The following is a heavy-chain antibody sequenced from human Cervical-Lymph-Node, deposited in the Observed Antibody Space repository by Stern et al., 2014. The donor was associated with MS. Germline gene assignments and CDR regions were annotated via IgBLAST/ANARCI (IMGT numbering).Heavy chain of an antibody. CDR2: ISSGGSYI. D-gene: IGHD4-23*01. Sequence: EMQLVESGGGLVKPGGSLRLSCAASGFTFSSYSMNWVRQAPGKGLEWVASISSGGSYIYYADSLKGRFTISRDNAKNCLYLQMNSLRAEDAAVYYCARGRGGNYRYYFDYWGQGTLVTVSS. CDR3: ARGRGGNYRYYFDY. J-gene: IGHJ4*02. V-gene: IGHV3-21*01. CDR1: GFTFSSYS.